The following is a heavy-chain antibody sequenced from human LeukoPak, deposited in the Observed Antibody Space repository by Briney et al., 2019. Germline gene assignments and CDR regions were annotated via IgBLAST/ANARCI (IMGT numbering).Heavy chain of an antibody. CDR1: GYTFTSYG. J-gene: IGHJ6*02. CDR3: ARVSYGHYYYGMDV. V-gene: IGHV1-18*01. D-gene: IGHD1-26*01. Sequence: ASVKVSCKASGYTFTSYGISWVRQAPGQGLEWMGWISAYNGNTNYAQKLQGRVTMTTDTSTSTAYTELRSLRSDDTAVYYCARVSYGHYYYGMDVWGQGTTVTVSS. CDR2: ISAYNGNT.